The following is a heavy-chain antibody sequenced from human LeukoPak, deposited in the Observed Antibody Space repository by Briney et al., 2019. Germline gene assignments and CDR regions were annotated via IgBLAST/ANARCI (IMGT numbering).Heavy chain of an antibody. CDR1: GFTFSSYW. Sequence: PGGSLRLSCAASGFTFSSYWMGWVRQAPGKGLEWVANIKQDGSEKYYVDSVKGRFTISRDNAKNSLYLQMNSLRAEDTAVYYCARDAPYYSLRYYYGMDVWGQGTTVTVSS. CDR3: ARDAPYYSLRYYYGMDV. J-gene: IGHJ6*02. CDR2: IKQDGSEK. V-gene: IGHV3-7*01. D-gene: IGHD3-10*01.